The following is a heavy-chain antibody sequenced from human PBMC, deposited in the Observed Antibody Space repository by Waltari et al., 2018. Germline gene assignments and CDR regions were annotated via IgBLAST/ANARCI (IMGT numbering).Heavy chain of an antibody. CDR1: GFTFSSYS. CDR3: ARDDGGYSYGYREGFDY. D-gene: IGHD5-18*01. Sequence: EVQLVESGGGLVQPGGSLRLSCAASGFTFSSYSMNWVRQAPGKGLEWVSYISSSSSTIYYADSVKGRFTISRDNAKNSLYLQMNSLRAEDTAVYYCARDDGGYSYGYREGFDYWGQGTLVTVSS. J-gene: IGHJ4*02. CDR2: ISSSSSTI. V-gene: IGHV3-48*01.